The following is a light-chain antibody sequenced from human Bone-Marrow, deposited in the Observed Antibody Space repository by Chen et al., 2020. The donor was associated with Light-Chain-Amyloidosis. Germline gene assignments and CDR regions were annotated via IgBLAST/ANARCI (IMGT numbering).Light chain of an antibody. CDR1: SSDVGSYNL. Sequence: QSALTHPASLSGSPGQSITISCTGTSSDVGSYNLVSWYQQHPGKAPKLMIYEVSKRPSGVSNRSSGSKSGNTASLTISGLQAEDEADYYCCSYAGSSTPWVFGGGTKLTVL. CDR2: EVS. V-gene: IGLV2-23*02. J-gene: IGLJ3*02. CDR3: CSYAGSSTPWV.